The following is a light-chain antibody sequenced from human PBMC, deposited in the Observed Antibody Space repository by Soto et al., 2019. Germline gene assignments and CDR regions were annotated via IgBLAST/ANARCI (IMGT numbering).Light chain of an antibody. CDR2: QAS. CDR3: QQYHSYPWS. CDR1: QSISSW. J-gene: IGKJ1*01. Sequence: DIQMTQSPSTLSASVGDIVTITCRASQSISSWLAGYQQKPGKAPKLMIYQASSLERGVPSRFSGSGSGTELTLTISSRLPDDFSTYYCQQYHSYPWSFGQGIKVEIK. V-gene: IGKV1-5*03.